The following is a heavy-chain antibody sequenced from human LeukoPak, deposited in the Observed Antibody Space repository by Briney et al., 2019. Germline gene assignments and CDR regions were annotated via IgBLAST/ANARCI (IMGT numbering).Heavy chain of an antibody. Sequence: GGSLRLSCAASGFTFSSYSVNWVRQAPGRGLEWVSSISSSSSYIYYADSVKGRFTISRDNAKNSLYLQMNSLRAEDTAVYYCKTHLPTYSSSSVDFDYWGQGTLVTVSS. J-gene: IGHJ4*02. CDR1: GFTFSSYS. D-gene: IGHD6-6*01. CDR3: KTHLPTYSSSSVDFDY. CDR2: ISSSSSYI. V-gene: IGHV3-21*01.